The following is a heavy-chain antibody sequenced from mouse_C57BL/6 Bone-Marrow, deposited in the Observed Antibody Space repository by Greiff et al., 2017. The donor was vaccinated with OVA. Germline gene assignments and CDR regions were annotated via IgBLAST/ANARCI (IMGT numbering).Heavy chain of an antibody. J-gene: IGHJ2*01. V-gene: IGHV1-15*01. CDR1: GYTFTDYE. CDR2: IDPETGGT. Sequence: VQLQESGAELVRPGASVTLSCKASGYTFTDYEMHWVKQTPVHGLEWIGAIDPETGGTAYNQKFKGKAILTADKSSSTAYMELRSRTSEDSAVYYCTRGQRGDYWGQGTTLTVSS. CDR3: TRGQRGDY.